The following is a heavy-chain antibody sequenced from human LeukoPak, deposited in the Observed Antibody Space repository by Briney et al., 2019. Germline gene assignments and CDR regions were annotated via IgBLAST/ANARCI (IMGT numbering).Heavy chain of an antibody. Sequence: GGSLRLSCAASGFTFDDYAMHWVRQAPGKGLEWVSLISGDGGSTYYADSVKGRFTISRDNSKNSLYLQMNSLRTEDTALYYCAKGPIDYGDHGARFDYWGQGTLVTVSS. CDR2: ISGDGGST. V-gene: IGHV3-43*02. CDR3: AKGPIDYGDHGARFDY. CDR1: GFTFDDYA. D-gene: IGHD4-17*01. J-gene: IGHJ4*02.